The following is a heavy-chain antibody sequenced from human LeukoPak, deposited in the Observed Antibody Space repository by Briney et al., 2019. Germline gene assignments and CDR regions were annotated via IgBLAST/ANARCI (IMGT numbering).Heavy chain of an antibody. CDR2: ISGSGGST. CDR1: GFTFSSYA. J-gene: IGHJ4*02. CDR3: PKDCSSSSVYYFDY. D-gene: IGHD6-6*01. V-gene: IGHV3-23*01. Sequence: GGSLRLSCAAYGFTFSSYAMSWVRQAPGQGLEWVSAISGSGGSTYYADSVKGRFTISRDNSKNTLYFQMNSLRADDTAVYYCPKDCSSSSVYYFDYWGQGTLVTVSS.